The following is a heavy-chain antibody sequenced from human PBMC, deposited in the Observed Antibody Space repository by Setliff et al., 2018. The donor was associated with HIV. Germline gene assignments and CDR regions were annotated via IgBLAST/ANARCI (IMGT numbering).Heavy chain of an antibody. CDR1: GYSFTDYW. Sequence: RGESLKISCRASGYSFTDYWIGWVRQMPGKGLECMGIIYPGDSETKYSPSFQGQVTISVDKSFNTAYLQWSSLKASDTAMYYCARVGSYWSTFDYWGQGALVTVSS. CDR3: ARVGSYWSTFDY. CDR2: IYPGDSET. V-gene: IGHV5-51*01. D-gene: IGHD1-26*01. J-gene: IGHJ4*02.